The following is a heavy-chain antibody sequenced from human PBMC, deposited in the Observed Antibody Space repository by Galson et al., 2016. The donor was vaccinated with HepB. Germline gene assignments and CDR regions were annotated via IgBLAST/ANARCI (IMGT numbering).Heavy chain of an antibody. D-gene: IGHD6-19*01. CDR3: ARGSGWLLDR. CDR2: IYWDDNE. CDR1: GFSLSATAVG. V-gene: IGHV2-5*02. Sequence: PALVKPTQTLTLTCTFSGFSLSATAVGVGWIRQAPGKAPEWLAFIYWDDNEYYSPSLQSRLTITKDTSKNQVVLTMTNVDPVDTGTYYCARGSGWLLDRWGQGTTVTVSS. J-gene: IGHJ6*02.